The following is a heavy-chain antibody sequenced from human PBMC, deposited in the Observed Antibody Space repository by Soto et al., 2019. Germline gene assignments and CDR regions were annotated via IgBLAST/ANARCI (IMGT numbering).Heavy chain of an antibody. CDR1: GDSISSYS. CDR2: VYRGTS. Sequence: SETLSLTCSVSGDSISSYSWSWIRQPAGKGLEWLGRVYRGTSNYNPSLKSRLIMSLDTSKNQFSLNLRSVTAADTTVYYCARESLKETITMTVVIDHWGQGTQVTVSS. J-gene: IGHJ4*02. CDR3: ARESLKETITMTVVIDH. D-gene: IGHD3-22*01. V-gene: IGHV4-4*07.